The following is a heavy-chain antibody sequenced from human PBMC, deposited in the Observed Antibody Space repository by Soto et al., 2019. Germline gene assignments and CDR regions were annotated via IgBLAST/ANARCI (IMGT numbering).Heavy chain of an antibody. CDR3: ARLQYTVVTPIDL. CDR1: GGSITNYY. V-gene: IGHV4-59*01. Sequence: SETLSLTCTVPGGSITNYYWTWIRQLPGKRLEWIAHIHNSGNTNSNPSLKSRVTISMDTSKNQISLRLTSVTAVDTAMYYCARLQYTVVTPIDLWGQGTMVTVSS. D-gene: IGHD2-21*02. J-gene: IGHJ3*01. CDR2: IHNSGNT.